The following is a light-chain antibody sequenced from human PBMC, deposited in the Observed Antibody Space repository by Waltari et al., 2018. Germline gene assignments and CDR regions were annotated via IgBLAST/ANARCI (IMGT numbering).Light chain of an antibody. Sequence: QLVLTQSPSASASLGTSVKLTCTLSGGHSNYAIAWHQQQPEKGPRYLMHLNSDGSHTRGAVSPDRFAGSSSGAERYLAIASLQSEDEADYYCQTWGTGIWFFGGGTKLTVL. V-gene: IGLV4-69*01. CDR3: QTWGTGIWF. CDR2: LNSDGSH. J-gene: IGLJ2*01. CDR1: GGHSNYA.